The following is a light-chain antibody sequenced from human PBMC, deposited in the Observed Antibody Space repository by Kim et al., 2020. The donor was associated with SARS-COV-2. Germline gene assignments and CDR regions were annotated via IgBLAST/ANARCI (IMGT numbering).Light chain of an antibody. J-gene: IGKJ1*01. CDR2: GAS. CDR1: QSIRSNY. V-gene: IGKV3-20*01. Sequence: PPGERATLSCRASQSIRSNYIAWYQQKRGQAPRVLIYGASTRATGIPDRFSGSGSGTDFTLTVSRLEPEDSAVYYCHQYVYSPWTFGQGTKVDIK. CDR3: HQYVYSPWT.